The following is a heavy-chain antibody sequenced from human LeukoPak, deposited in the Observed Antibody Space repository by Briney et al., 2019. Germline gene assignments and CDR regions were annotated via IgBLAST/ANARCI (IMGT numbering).Heavy chain of an antibody. CDR2: IRYDGSNK. Sequence: PGGSLRLSCAASGFTFSSYGMHWVRQAPGKGLEWVAFIRYDGSNKYYADSVKGRFTISRDNSKNTLYVQMNSLRAEDTAVYYCARDPNGDYVGAFDFWGHGTMVTVSS. V-gene: IGHV3-30*02. D-gene: IGHD4-17*01. CDR1: GFTFSSYG. J-gene: IGHJ3*01. CDR3: ARDPNGDYVGAFDF.